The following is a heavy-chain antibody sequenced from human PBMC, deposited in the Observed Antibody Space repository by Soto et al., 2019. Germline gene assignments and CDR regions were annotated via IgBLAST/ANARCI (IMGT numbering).Heavy chain of an antibody. CDR1: GFTVGNNY. J-gene: IGHJ4*02. CDR2: MYSTGSP. V-gene: IGHV3-66*04. Sequence: EAQLVESGGGLVQPGGSLRLSCAASGFTVGNNYMSWDRQAPGKGLEWVSLMYSTGSPFYADSVKDRFIISRDSSKNTLYLQMNSLRVEDTAVYYCAGHSHKDYWGQGALVTVSS. CDR3: AGHSHKDY.